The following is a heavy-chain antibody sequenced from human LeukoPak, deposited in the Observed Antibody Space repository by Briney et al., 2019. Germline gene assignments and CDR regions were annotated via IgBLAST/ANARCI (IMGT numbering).Heavy chain of an antibody. D-gene: IGHD3-22*01. Sequence: SETLSLTCTVSGYSISSGYYWGWIRQPPGKGLEWIVSLYHSGRTSYNPSLKSRVTISVDTSKNQFSLKLNSVTATDTAMYYCARGPYSYDSSGCFDYWGQGALVTVSS. CDR3: ARGPYSYDSSGCFDY. J-gene: IGHJ4*02. CDR2: LYHSGRT. CDR1: GYSISSGYY. V-gene: IGHV4-38-2*02.